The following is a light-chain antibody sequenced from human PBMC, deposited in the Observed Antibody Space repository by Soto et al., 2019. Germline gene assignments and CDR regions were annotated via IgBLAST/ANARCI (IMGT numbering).Light chain of an antibody. Sequence: EIVLTQSPGTLSLSPGERATISCRASQSASSSYLAWYQQKPGQAPSLLIYGASSRATGIPDRFSGSGSGTDFTLTISRLEPEDFAVYYCQQYRTFGQGTKLEIK. CDR2: GAS. CDR3: QQYRT. V-gene: IGKV3-20*01. CDR1: QSASSSY. J-gene: IGKJ2*01.